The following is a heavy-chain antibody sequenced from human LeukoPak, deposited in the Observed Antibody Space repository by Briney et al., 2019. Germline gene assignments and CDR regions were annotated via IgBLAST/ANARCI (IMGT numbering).Heavy chain of an antibody. J-gene: IGHJ4*02. CDR1: GFMFSSYW. D-gene: IGHD3-10*01. Sequence: PGGSLRLSCEASGFMFSSYWMTWVSQAPGKGLEWVASIKLDGSESRYVDSVKGRFTISRDNSRNTLYLQMNSLRAEDTAVYFCAKRGVVVRVVLVGFHKEAYYFDSWGQGALVTVSS. CDR3: AKRGVVVRVVLVGFHKEAYYFDS. CDR2: IKLDGSES. V-gene: IGHV3-7*03.